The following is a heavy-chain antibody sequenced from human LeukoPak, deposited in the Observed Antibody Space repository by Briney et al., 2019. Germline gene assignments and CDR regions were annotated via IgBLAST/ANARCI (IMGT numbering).Heavy chain of an antibody. CDR1: GLTVSSNY. J-gene: IGHJ3*02. V-gene: IGHV3-7*02. Sequence: PGGSLRLSCAASGLTVSSNYMSWVRQAPGKGLEWVANIKQDGSERDYVDSVKGRFIISRDNAKSSLYLQMNSLRVGDTAVYYCAKGDASGYDYFDAFDMWGQGTMVTVSS. D-gene: IGHD5-12*01. CDR3: AKGDASGYDYFDAFDM. CDR2: IKQDGSER.